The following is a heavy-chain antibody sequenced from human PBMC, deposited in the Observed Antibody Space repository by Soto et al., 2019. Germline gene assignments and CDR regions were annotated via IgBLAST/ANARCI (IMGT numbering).Heavy chain of an antibody. V-gene: IGHV3-66*01. J-gene: IGHJ3*02. CDR1: GFTVSSNY. CDR2: IYSGGST. Sequence: EVQLVESGGGLVQPGGSLRLSCAASGFTVSSNYRSWVRQAPGKGLEWVSVIYSGGSTYYADSVKGRFTISRDNSKNTLNHQMNSLRAEDTAVYYCARDLRQQLVRRAFYIWGQGTMVTVSS. D-gene: IGHD6-13*01. CDR3: ARDLRQQLVRRAFYI.